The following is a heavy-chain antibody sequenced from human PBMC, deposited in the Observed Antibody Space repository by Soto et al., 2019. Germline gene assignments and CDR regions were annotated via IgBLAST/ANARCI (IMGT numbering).Heavy chain of an antibody. Sequence: SGPTLVNPTQTLTLTCTFSGFSLTTNGMFLSWIRQPPGKALEWLALIDWDDNTYYSTSLNNRLTLSKDTSKNQVVLLVRHMGPVDTATYYCARIPCGNYYTENFFDPWGQGIPVTVSS. J-gene: IGHJ5*02. D-gene: IGHD3-22*01. V-gene: IGHV2-70*01. CDR3: ARIPCGNYYTENFFDP. CDR2: IDWDDNT. CDR1: GFSLTTNGMF.